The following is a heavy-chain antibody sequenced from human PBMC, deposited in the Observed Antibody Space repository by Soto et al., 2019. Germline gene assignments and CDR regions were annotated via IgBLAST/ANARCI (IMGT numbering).Heavy chain of an antibody. Sequence: GGSLRLSCAASRFTFTSYAMGWVRQAPGKGLEWVSVISGTGGNTYHADSVKGRFTISRDNSKNTVYLQMNSLRAEDTAVYYCAKYYDSSGRIAFDIWGQGTMVTVSS. V-gene: IGHV3-23*01. CDR1: RFTFTSYA. CDR2: ISGTGGNT. J-gene: IGHJ3*02. CDR3: AKYYDSSGRIAFDI. D-gene: IGHD3-22*01.